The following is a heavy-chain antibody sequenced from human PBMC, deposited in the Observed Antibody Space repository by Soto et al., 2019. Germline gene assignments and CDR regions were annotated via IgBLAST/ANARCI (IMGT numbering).Heavy chain of an antibody. J-gene: IGHJ4*02. CDR2: IYSNGDT. Sequence: EVQLVETGGGLIQPGGSLRLSCAASGFSVGSNYMTWVRQSPGKGLEWVSLIYSNGDTDYADSGKGRFSISRDNCKNTLYLRVKSPRAEDTSVSHCAIKSDSGPVREADGGWRRGTLVTASS. D-gene: IGHD2-15*01. CDR3: AIKSDSGPVREADGG. V-gene: IGHV3-53*02. CDR1: GFSVGSNY.